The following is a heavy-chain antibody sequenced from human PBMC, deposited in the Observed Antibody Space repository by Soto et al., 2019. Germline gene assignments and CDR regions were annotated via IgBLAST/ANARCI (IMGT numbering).Heavy chain of an antibody. V-gene: IGHV1-18*01. CDR3: GREGNRGAATVY. J-gene: IGHJ4*02. Sequence: QVQLVQSGAEVKKPGASVKVSCKASGYTFASYGISWVRQAPGQGLEWMGWISAYNGNTNYEQKRQGRVTMTTDTSASTADMELRSLRSDETAVYCWGREGNRGAATVYWGQGTLVTFSS. D-gene: IGHD7-27*01. CDR2: ISAYNGNT. CDR1: GYTFASYG.